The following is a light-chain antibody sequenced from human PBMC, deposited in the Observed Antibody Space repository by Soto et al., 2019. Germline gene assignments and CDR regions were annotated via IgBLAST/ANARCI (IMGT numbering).Light chain of an antibody. Sequence: ESVLTQSPGTLSLSPGQRATLSCRASQSVSSNYLAWYQQKPGQAPRLLIYGASSRATGIPDRFSGSGSGTDFTLTISRLEPEDFAVYYCQQYGSLPPYTFGQGTMLEIK. V-gene: IGKV3-20*01. CDR1: QSVSSNY. CDR3: QQYGSLPPYT. CDR2: GAS. J-gene: IGKJ2*01.